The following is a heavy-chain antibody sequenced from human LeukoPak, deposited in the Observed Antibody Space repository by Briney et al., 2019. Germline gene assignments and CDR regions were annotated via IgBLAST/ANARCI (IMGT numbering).Heavy chain of an antibody. Sequence: PSETLSLTCTVSGGSISSYYWSWIRQPPGKGLEWIGYNSGSTKYNPSLKSRVTISVDTSKNHFSLNLSSVTAADTAVYYCASHVVTTWGDYFDYWGQGTLVTVSS. D-gene: IGHD4-23*01. J-gene: IGHJ4*02. CDR3: ASHVVTTWGDYFDY. CDR1: GGSISSYY. V-gene: IGHV4-59*08. CDR2: NSGST.